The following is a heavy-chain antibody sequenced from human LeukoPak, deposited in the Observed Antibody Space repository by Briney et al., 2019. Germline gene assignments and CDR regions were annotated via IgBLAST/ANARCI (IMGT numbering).Heavy chain of an antibody. CDR3: AKDGRVEQQLYYFDY. CDR2: ISYDGSNK. Sequence: PGGSLRLSCEASGFTFSGYGMHWVRQAPGKGLEWVAVISYDGSNKYYADSVKGRFTISRDNSKNTLYLQMNSLRPEDTAVYYCAKDGRVEQQLYYFDYWGQGALVTVSS. D-gene: IGHD6-13*01. V-gene: IGHV3-30*18. CDR1: GFTFSGYG. J-gene: IGHJ4*02.